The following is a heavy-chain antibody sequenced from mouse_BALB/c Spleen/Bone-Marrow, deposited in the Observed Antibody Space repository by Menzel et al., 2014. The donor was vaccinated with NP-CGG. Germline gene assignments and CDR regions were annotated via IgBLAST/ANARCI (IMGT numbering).Heavy chain of an antibody. V-gene: IGHV6-6*02. J-gene: IGHJ2*01. CDR2: IRLKSDNYAT. D-gene: IGHD1-3*01. CDR3: TRRSGPPFDY. Sequence: DVKLVESGGGLVQPGRSMKLSCVASGFTFSNYWTSWVRQSPEKGLEWVAEIRLKSDNYATHYAESVKGRFTISRDDSKSSVYLDMNNLKTEDTGIYYCTRRSGPPFDYWGQGATLTVSS. CDR1: GFTFSNYW.